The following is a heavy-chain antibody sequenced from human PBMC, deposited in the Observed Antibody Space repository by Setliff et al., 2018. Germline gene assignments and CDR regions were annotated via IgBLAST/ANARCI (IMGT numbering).Heavy chain of an antibody. CDR2: IWDDGVKK. V-gene: IGHV3-33*08. CDR3: ARDRGGTNPWFDF. D-gene: IGHD3-10*01. Sequence: PGGSLRLSCAASGFTFSTYRMHWVRQAPGKGLEWVAVIWDDGVKKYHADSVKGRFTISRDKSKNTLYLHLSSLRVEETATYYCARDRGGTNPWFDFWGQGTQVTVSS. J-gene: IGHJ5*01. CDR1: GFTFSTYR.